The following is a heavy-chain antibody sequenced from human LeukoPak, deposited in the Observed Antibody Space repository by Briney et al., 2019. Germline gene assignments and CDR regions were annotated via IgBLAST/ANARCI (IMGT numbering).Heavy chain of an antibody. CDR2: ITPNADRT. J-gene: IGHJ1*01. Sequence: GGSLRLSCAASGFTFGSYGMSWVRQAPGKGLEWVSFITPNADRTSYADPVEGRFTISRDNPRNTLYMQMNSLRDEDTALYYCAIMHGYYDGSGYWVQWGQGTLVTVSS. CDR3: AIMHGYYDGSGYWVQ. CDR1: GFTFGSYG. V-gene: IGHV3-23*01. D-gene: IGHD3-22*01.